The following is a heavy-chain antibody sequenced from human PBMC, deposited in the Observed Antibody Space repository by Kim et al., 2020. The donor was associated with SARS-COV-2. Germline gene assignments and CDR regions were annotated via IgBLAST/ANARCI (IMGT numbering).Heavy chain of an antibody. CDR3: ARGYYDFWSGYYGYYGMDV. Sequence: GRFTIARDNAKNTLYLQRNSLRAEDTAVYYCARGYYDFWSGYYGYYGMDVWGQGTTVTVSS. V-gene: IGHV3-74*01. D-gene: IGHD3-3*01. J-gene: IGHJ6*02.